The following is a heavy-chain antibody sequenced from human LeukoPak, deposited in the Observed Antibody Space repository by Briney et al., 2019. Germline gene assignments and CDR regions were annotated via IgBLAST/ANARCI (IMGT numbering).Heavy chain of an antibody. J-gene: IGHJ6*04. D-gene: IGHD6-13*01. Sequence: GASVKVSCKASGYTFTSYDINWVRQATGQGLEWMGWMNPNSGNTGYAQKFQGRVTITRNTSISTAYMELSSLRSEDTAVYYCAILGNPRAAAAMDVWGKGTTVTVSS. V-gene: IGHV1-8*03. CDR3: AILGNPRAAAAMDV. CDR2: MNPNSGNT. CDR1: GYTFTSYD.